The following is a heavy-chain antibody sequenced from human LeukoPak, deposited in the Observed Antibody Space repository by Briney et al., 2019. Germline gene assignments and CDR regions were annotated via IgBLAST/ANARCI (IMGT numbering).Heavy chain of an antibody. D-gene: IGHD3-3*01. Sequence: ASVKVSCKASGYTFTGYYMHWVRQAPGQGLEGMGWINPNSGGTNYAQKFQGRVTMTRDTSISTAYMELSRLRSDDTAVYYCARDYDFWSGYNYYFDYWGQGTLVTVSS. CDR1: GYTFTGYY. J-gene: IGHJ4*02. CDR2: INPNSGGT. V-gene: IGHV1-2*02. CDR3: ARDYDFWSGYNYYFDY.